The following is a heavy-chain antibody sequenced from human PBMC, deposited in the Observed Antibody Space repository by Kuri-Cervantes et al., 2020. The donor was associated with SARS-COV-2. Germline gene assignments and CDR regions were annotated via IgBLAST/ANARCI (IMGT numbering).Heavy chain of an antibody. CDR3: AREGYYDSSGNYAATGMDV. D-gene: IGHD3-22*01. J-gene: IGHJ6*03. V-gene: IGHV3-30-3*01. CDR2: ISYDGSNK. CDR1: GFTFSSYA. Sequence: GGSLRLSCAASGFTFSSYAMHWVRQAPGEGLEWMAVISYDGSNKYYADSVKGRFTISRDNSQSTLYLQMNSLRTEDTAVYYCAREGYYDSSGNYAATGMDVWGKGTTVTVSS.